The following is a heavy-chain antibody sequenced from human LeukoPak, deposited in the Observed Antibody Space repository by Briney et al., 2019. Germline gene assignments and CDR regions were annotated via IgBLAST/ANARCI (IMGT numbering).Heavy chain of an antibody. V-gene: IGHV4-59*08. CDR3: ARHAYYYDRSGSYEAFDI. Sequence: PSETLSLTCTVSGCSISSYYWNWIRQPPGKGLEWIGYIYYSGSTNYNPSLKSRVTISVDTSKNQFSLKLSSVTAADTAVYYCARHAYYYDRSGSYEAFDIWGQGTMVTVSS. J-gene: IGHJ3*02. CDR1: GCSISSYY. D-gene: IGHD3-22*01. CDR2: IYYSGST.